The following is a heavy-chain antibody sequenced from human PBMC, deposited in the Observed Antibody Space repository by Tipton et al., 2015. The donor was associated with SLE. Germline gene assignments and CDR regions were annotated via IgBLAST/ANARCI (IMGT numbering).Heavy chain of an antibody. J-gene: IGHJ4*02. CDR2: VYYSGTT. V-gene: IGHV4-59*01. CDR1: GSSITAYY. CDR3: ARGGVVTRTMYDI. D-gene: IGHD3-3*01. Sequence: TLSLTCTVSGSSITAYYWTWIRQPPGKGLEWIGYVYYSGTTNYNPSLKSRVTMSVDTSKSQFSLELSSVTAADTAVYYCARGGVVTRTMYDIWGQGTLVTVSS.